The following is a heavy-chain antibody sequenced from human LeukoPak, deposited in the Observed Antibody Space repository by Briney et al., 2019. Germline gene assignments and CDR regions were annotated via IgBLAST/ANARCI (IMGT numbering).Heavy chain of an antibody. J-gene: IGHJ4*02. CDR3: ARGLWFGLDYFDY. Sequence: GASVKVSCKASGYTFTGYSMHWVRQAPGQGLEWMGWINPNSGGTNYAQKFQGWVTMSRDTSISTAYMELSRLRSDDTAVYYCARGLWFGLDYFDYWGQGTLVTVSS. V-gene: IGHV1-2*04. CDR2: INPNSGGT. D-gene: IGHD3-10*01. CDR1: GYTFTGYS.